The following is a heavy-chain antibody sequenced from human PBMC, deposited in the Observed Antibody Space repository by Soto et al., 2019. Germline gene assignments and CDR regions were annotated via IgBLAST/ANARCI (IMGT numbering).Heavy chain of an antibody. D-gene: IGHD6-6*01. J-gene: IGHJ6*02. CDR2: IYYSGST. Sequence: SETLSLTCTVAGGSISSYYWSWIRQPPGKGLEWIGYIYYSGSTNYNTSLKSRVTISVDTSKNQFSLKLSSVTAADTAVYYCARIVYSSSSGYYYYGMDVWGQGTTVTVSS. CDR1: GGSISSYY. CDR3: ARIVYSSSSGYYYYGMDV. V-gene: IGHV4-59*01.